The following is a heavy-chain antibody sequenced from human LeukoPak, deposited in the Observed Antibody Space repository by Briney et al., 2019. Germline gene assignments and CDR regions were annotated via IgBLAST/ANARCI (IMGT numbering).Heavy chain of an antibody. V-gene: IGHV1-2*02. CDR2: INPNTGGA. D-gene: IGHD2-2*02. CDR3: ARVKALYCSSTSCYRGAFDI. Sequence: ASVKVSCKASGYTFTAYYLHWVRQAPGQGLEWMGWINPNTGGAKYAQKFQGRLTMTRDTSINTVYMGLSRLRSDDTAVYYCARVKALYCSSTSCYRGAFDIWGQGTMVTVSS. J-gene: IGHJ3*02. CDR1: GYTFTAYY.